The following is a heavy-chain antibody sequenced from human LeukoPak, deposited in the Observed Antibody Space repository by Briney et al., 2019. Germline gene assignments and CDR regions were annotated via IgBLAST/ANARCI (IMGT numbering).Heavy chain of an antibody. D-gene: IGHD6-13*01. J-gene: IGHJ3*02. CDR3: AKEGYSSSRHEAFDI. Sequence: GGSLRLSCAASGFTFSRYVVSWVREALGKGLEWVSAISGSGGSTYYADSVKGRFTISRDNSKNTLYLQMYSLRDEDTAVYYFAKEGYSSSRHEAFDIWGQGTMVTVPS. CDR1: GFTFSRYV. CDR2: ISGSGGST. V-gene: IGHV3-23*01.